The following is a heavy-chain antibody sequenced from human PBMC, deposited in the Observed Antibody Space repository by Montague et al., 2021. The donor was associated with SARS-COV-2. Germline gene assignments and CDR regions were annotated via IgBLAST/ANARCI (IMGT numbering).Heavy chain of an antibody. CDR2: INHSGTA. D-gene: IGHD2-2*01. J-gene: IGHJ3*01. Sequence: SQTLSLTCTVSGDSISGYYWTWIRQAPEKGLEWIAEINHSGTANYNPSLKSRVSISVDTSKNQFTLKLTSVTAADTAMYYCAKEREVVRAARTLVAFDLWGQGTMVTVSS. CDR3: AKEREVVRAARTLVAFDL. CDR1: GDSISGYY. V-gene: IGHV4-34*01.